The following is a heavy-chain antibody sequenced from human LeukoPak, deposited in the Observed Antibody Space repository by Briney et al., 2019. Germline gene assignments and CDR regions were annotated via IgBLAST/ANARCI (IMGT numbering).Heavy chain of an antibody. D-gene: IGHD3-22*01. CDR3: ARGPYYYDRSGYADT. J-gene: IGHJ5*02. CDR2: IIPMLGIA. V-gene: IGHV1-69*02. Sequence: ASLKVSCKASGGTFSSYTITWVRQAPGQGLEWMGMIIPMLGIANYAQKFQGRVTITADKSTSTAYMEMSSLRSEDTAVYYCARGPYYYDRSGYADTWGQGTLVTVSS. CDR1: GGTFSSYT.